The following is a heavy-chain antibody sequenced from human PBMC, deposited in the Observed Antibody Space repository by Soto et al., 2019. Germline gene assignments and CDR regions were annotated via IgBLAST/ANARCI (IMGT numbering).Heavy chain of an antibody. CDR2: IYYSGST. V-gene: IGHV4-59*01. J-gene: IGHJ3*02. CDR3: ARAGYYDSSGQDAFDI. CDR1: GGSISSYN. Sequence: SETLSLTCTVSGGSISSYNWSWIRQPPGKGLEWIGYIYYSGSTNYNPSLKSRVTISVDTSKNQFSLKLSSVTAADTAVYYCARAGYYDSSGQDAFDIWGQGTMVTVSS. D-gene: IGHD3-22*01.